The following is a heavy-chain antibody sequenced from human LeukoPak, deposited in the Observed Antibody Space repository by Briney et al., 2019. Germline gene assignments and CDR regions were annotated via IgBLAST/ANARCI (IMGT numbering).Heavy chain of an antibody. J-gene: IGHJ4*02. Sequence: QPGGSLRLSCAVSGFTVSTNYMSWVRQAPGKGLEWVSIIHRDGSTYYADSVKGRFTTSRDNSKNTLFIQMNSLRAEATGVYYCARDGEHVLAHDYWGQGTLVTVSS. D-gene: IGHD3-10*01. CDR1: GFTVSTNY. CDR3: ARDGEHVLAHDY. CDR2: IHRDGST. V-gene: IGHV3-66*01.